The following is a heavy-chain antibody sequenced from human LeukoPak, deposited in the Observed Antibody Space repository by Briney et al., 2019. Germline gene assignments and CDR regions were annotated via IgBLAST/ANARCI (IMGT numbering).Heavy chain of an antibody. CDR2: IKQDGSDK. Sequence: GGSLRLSCAASGFTFTTYWMTWVRQAPGKGLEWVANIKQDGSDKYYVDSVKGRFTISRDNAKNSLYLQMNSLRAEDTAVYYCARNPPHYDIPDAFDIWGQGTMVTVSS. CDR3: ARNPPHYDIPDAFDI. V-gene: IGHV3-7*01. J-gene: IGHJ3*02. D-gene: IGHD3-9*01. CDR1: GFTFTTYW.